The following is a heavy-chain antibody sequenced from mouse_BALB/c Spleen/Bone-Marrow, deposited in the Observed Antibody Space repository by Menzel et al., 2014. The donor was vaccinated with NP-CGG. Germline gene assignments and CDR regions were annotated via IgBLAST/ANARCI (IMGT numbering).Heavy chain of an antibody. CDR3: ARRWFAY. CDR1: GFTFSDYY. V-gene: IGHV5-4*02. J-gene: IGHJ3*01. CDR2: ISDGGSYT. Sequence: DVKLVESGGGLVKPGGSLKLSCAASGFTFSDYYMYWARQSPEKRLEWVATISDGGSYTYYPDSVKGRFTISRDNAKNNLYLQRSSLKSEDTAMYYCARRWFAYWGQGTLVTVSA.